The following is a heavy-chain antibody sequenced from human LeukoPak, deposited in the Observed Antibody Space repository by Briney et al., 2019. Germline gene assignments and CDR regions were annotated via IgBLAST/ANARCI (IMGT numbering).Heavy chain of an antibody. CDR1: GFTFSSYA. CDR2: VSGSGGST. V-gene: IGHV3-23*01. CDR3: VSVGADY. Sequence: PGGSLRLSCAASGFTFSSYAMSWVRQTPGKGLEWVSTVSGSGGSTYYADSVKGRFTISRDNSRDTLYLQMNSLRAEDTAVYFCVSVGADYWGQGTLVTVSS. D-gene: IGHD1-26*01. J-gene: IGHJ4*02.